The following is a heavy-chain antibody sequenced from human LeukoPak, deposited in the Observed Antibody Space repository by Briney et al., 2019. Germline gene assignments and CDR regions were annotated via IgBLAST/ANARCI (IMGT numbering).Heavy chain of an antibody. J-gene: IGHJ4*02. CDR2: SSGSGGST. Sequence: PGGSLRLSCAASGYTFSSYAMIWVRQAPGKGLEWVSASSGSGGSTSYTDSVKGRFTISRDNSKNTLYLQVNSLRAEDTAVYYCARAQREYLDWLLNFGYWGQGTLVTVSS. CDR1: GYTFSSYA. V-gene: IGHV3-23*01. CDR3: ARAQREYLDWLLNFGY. D-gene: IGHD3-9*01.